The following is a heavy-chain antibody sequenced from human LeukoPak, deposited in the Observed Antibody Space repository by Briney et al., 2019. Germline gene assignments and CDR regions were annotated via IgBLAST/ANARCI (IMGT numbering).Heavy chain of an antibody. CDR3: ARVGYSYGPDWYFDL. CDR1: GGSISSYY. D-gene: IGHD5-18*01. Sequence: SETLSLTCTDSGGSISSYYWRWIRQPPGKELEWIEYIYYSGSTNYNPSLKSRVTISVDTSKNQFSLKLSSVTAADTAVYYCARVGYSYGPDWYFDLWGRGTVVTVSS. CDR2: IYYSGST. V-gene: IGHV4-59*01. J-gene: IGHJ2*01.